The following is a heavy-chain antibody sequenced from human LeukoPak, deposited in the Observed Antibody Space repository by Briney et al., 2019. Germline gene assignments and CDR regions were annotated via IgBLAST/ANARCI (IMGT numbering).Heavy chain of an antibody. D-gene: IGHD1-1*01. Sequence: SETLSLTCTVSGGSISSGDYYWSWIRQPPGKGLEWIGEINHSGSTNYNPSLKSRVTISVDTSKNQFSLKLSSVTAADTAVYYCARGFWTGTPFRFDWGQGTLVTASS. J-gene: IGHJ4*02. V-gene: IGHV4-39*07. CDR2: INHSGST. CDR3: ARGFWTGTPFRFD. CDR1: GGSISSGDYY.